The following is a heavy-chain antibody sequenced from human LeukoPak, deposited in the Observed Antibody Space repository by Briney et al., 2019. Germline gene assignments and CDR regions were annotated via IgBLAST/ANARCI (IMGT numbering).Heavy chain of an antibody. CDR1: GFTFSSYE. J-gene: IGHJ1*01. Sequence: GGSLRLSCAASGFTFSSYEMNWVRQAPGKGLEWVSYISSSGNTIYYADSVKGRFTIPRDNAKNSLYLQMNSLRAEDTAVYYCARETWLQHWGQGTLVTVSS. CDR2: ISSSGNTI. D-gene: IGHD5-24*01. V-gene: IGHV3-48*03. CDR3: ARETWLQH.